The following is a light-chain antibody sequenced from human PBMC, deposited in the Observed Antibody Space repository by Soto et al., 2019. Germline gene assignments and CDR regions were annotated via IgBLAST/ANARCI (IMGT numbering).Light chain of an antibody. Sequence: DMVLTQSPGTLSLSPGERATISCRASQSVSSSYLAWYQQKPGQAPRLLIYGASSRATGIPDRFSGSGSGTDFTLTISRLEPEDFAVDYCQQYGSSPPALTFGGGTKVEIK. CDR1: QSVSSSY. CDR2: GAS. CDR3: QQYGSSPPALT. V-gene: IGKV3-20*01. J-gene: IGKJ4*01.